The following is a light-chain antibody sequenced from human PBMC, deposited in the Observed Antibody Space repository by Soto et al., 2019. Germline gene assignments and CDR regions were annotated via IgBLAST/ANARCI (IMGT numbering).Light chain of an antibody. CDR3: AVWDDSLSGCV. J-gene: IGLJ3*02. CDR2: SND. V-gene: IGLV1-47*02. Sequence: QYVLTQPPSASGTPGQRVTLSCSGSSSNIGSNYVYWYQQLPGTAPKLLISSNDLRPSGVPDRFSGSKSGNSASLAISGLRSEDEADYYCAVWDDSLSGCVFGGGTKVTVL. CDR1: SSNIGSNY.